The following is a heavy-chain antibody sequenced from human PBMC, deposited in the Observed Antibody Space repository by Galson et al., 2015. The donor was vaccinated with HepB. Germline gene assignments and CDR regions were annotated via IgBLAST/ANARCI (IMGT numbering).Heavy chain of an antibody. D-gene: IGHD3-22*01. V-gene: IGHV1-18*04. CDR1: DYTFTKYG. Sequence: SVKVSCKASDYTFTKYGFVWVRQAPGQGLEWMGWVSGDNGNRNYARKFQGRVTMTTDTSTRTAYLELRSLGFDDTAVYYCAREYYYEISGYHYYYFDHWGQGTLVTVSS. J-gene: IGHJ4*02. CDR3: AREYYYEISGYHYYYFDH. CDR2: VSGDNGNR.